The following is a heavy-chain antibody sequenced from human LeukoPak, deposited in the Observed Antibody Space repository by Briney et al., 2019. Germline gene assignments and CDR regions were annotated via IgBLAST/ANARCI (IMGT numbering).Heavy chain of an antibody. CDR3: ARGYDSSAYYPFNY. J-gene: IGHJ4*02. CDR1: GGSISGYY. Sequence: PSETLSLTCTVSGGSISGYYWSWIRQPPGKGLEWIGYIYYSGSTNYNSSLKSRVTISLDTSKNQFSLKLNSVTAADTAVYYCARGYDSSAYYPFNYWGQGTLVTVSS. D-gene: IGHD3-22*01. V-gene: IGHV4-59*01. CDR2: IYYSGST.